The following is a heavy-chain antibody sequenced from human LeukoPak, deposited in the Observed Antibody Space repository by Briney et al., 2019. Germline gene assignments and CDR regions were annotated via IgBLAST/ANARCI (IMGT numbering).Heavy chain of an antibody. CDR1: GGSISSYS. CDR3: ARGNYYGSGGNWFDP. D-gene: IGHD3-10*01. CDR2: IYDSGST. J-gene: IGHJ5*02. V-gene: IGHV4-59*01. Sequence: PSETLSLTCTVSGGSISSYSWIWVRQPPGKGLEWIGYIYDSGSTNYNPSLKSRFTTSVDTSKNQFSLKLSSVTAADTAVYYCARGNYYGSGGNWFDPWGQGTLVTVSS.